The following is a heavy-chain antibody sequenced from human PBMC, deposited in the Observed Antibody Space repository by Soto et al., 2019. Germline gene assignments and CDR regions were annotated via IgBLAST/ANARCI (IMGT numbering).Heavy chain of an antibody. CDR3: ASSGYCSGGSCSYPQYYYYGMDV. J-gene: IGHJ6*02. D-gene: IGHD2-15*01. CDR2: IIPIFGTA. CDR1: GGTFSSYA. Sequence: SVKVSCKASGGTFSSYAISWVRQAPGQGLEWMGGIIPIFGTANYAQKFKGRVTITADESTSTAYMELSSLRSEDTAVYYCASSGYCSGGSCSYPQYYYYGMDVWG. V-gene: IGHV1-69*13.